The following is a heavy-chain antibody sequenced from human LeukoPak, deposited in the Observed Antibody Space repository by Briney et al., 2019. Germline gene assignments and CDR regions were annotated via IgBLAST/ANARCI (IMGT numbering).Heavy chain of an antibody. CDR1: GGSFSGYY. V-gene: IGHV4-34*01. Sequence: SETLSLTCAVFGGSFSGYYWNWIRQPPGKGLEWIGRINHGGSTNYNPSLKSRVTISVGTSKNQFSLKLSSVTAADTAVYYCARAPFFDFWTGYYFDYWGQGTLVTVSS. CDR3: ARAPFFDFWTGYYFDY. D-gene: IGHD3/OR15-3a*01. J-gene: IGHJ4*02. CDR2: INHGGST.